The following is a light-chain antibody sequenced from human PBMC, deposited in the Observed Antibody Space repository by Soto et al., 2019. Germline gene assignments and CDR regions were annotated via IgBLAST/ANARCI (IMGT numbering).Light chain of an antibody. CDR1: QTVLYSSNNKNY. CDR2: WAS. J-gene: IGKJ1*01. V-gene: IGKV4-1*01. CDR3: QQYINWPRT. Sequence: DIVMAQSPDSLTVSLGERATINCKSSQTVLYSSNNKNYLAWYQHKPGQPPKLLIYWASTRESGVPDRFSGSGSETEFTLTISSLQSEDFAVYYCQQYINWPRTFGQGTKVDIK.